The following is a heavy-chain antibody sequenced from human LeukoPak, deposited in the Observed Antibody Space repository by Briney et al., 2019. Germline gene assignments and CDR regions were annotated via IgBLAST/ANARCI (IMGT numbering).Heavy chain of an antibody. D-gene: IGHD3-10*02. CDR2: INPSGGST. Sequence: ASVKVSCKASGYTFTSYGISWVRQAPGQGLEWMGIINPSGGSTSYAQKFQGRVTMTRDMSTSTVYMELSSLRSEDTAVYYCAELGITMIGGVWGKGTTVTISS. CDR1: GYTFTSYG. CDR3: AELGITMIGGV. J-gene: IGHJ6*04. V-gene: IGHV1-46*01.